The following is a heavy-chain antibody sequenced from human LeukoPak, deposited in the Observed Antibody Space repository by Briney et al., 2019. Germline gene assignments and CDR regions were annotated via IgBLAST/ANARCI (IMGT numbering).Heavy chain of an antibody. CDR2: ISSGGTTI. D-gene: IGHD2-21*02. J-gene: IGHJ6*02. CDR3: ARDKQKIRTRDTSYFYFYYGMDV. V-gene: IGHV3-11*01. Sequence: GGSLRLSCAASGFTFSDYYMGWIRQAPGEGLEWISYISSGGTTIHYADSVKGRFTISRDNAKNSLYLQLSSLKTEDTAVYYCARDKQKIRTRDTSYFYFYYGMDVWGHGTTVTVSS. CDR1: GFTFSDYY.